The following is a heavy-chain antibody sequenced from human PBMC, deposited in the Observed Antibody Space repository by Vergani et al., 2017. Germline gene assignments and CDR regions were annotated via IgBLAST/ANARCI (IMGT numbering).Heavy chain of an antibody. V-gene: IGHV1-2*02. CDR3: AHSWNFGRRDWFDS. Sequence: QVQLVQSGAEVKKPGGSMKVSCQASESTFSDDNIHWVRQAPGQGLQWMGWISPKTGDTDYLQRFQDRVTMTRDASTKTVYLKMTRLTSDDTAIYYCAHSWNFGRRDWFDSWGPGTLVTVSS. CDR1: ESTFSDDN. J-gene: IGHJ5*01. D-gene: IGHD1-26*01. CDR2: ISPKTGDT.